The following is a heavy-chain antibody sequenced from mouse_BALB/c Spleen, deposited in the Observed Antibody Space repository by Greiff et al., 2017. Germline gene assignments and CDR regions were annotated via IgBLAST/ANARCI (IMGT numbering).Heavy chain of an antibody. V-gene: IGHV2-9*02. CDR2: IWAGGST. Sequence: VKLVESGPGLVAPSQSLSITCTVSGFSLTSYGVHWVRQPPGKGLEWLGVIWAGGSTNYNSALMSRLSISKDNSKSQVFLKMNSLQTDDTAMYYCARDRYDGGYYGDAMDYWGQGTSVTVSS. J-gene: IGHJ4*01. CDR1: GFSLTSYG. D-gene: IGHD2-3*01. CDR3: ARDRYDGGYYGDAMDY.